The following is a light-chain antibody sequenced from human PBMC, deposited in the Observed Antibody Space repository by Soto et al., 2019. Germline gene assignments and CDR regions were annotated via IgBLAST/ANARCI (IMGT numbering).Light chain of an antibody. V-gene: IGKV2-24*01. Sequence: EMVCAQTQLSSPVALEQSASISCRSSQSLVHKDGNTYLSWFHQRPGQPQRLLIYMVSVRFSGVPDRFSGRGAGTDFTLTTSRVETEDVGVYYCVQATQSHGPFGQGTKADIX. CDR3: VQATQSHGP. CDR2: MVS. J-gene: IGKJ1*01. CDR1: QSLVHKDGNTY.